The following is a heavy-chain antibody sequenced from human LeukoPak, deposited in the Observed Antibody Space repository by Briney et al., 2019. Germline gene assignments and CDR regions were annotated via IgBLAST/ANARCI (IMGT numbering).Heavy chain of an antibody. D-gene: IGHD5-18*01. CDR2: IIPIFGTA. CDR1: GGTFSSYA. J-gene: IGHJ4*02. Sequence: GASVKVSCKASGGTFSSYAISWVRQAPGQGLEWMGGIIPIFGTANYTQKFQGRVTITTDESTSTAYMELSSLRSEDAAVYYCAGFGPPSTWIQLVPFDYWGQGTLVTVSS. CDR3: AGFGPPSTWIQLVPFDY. V-gene: IGHV1-69*05.